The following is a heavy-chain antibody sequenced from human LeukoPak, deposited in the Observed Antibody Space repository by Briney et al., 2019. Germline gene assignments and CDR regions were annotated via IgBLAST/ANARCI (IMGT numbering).Heavy chain of an antibody. CDR2: IYHSGST. CDR3: ARYYYDSSGYYDYFDY. D-gene: IGHD3-22*01. J-gene: IGHJ4*02. V-gene: IGHV4-30-2*01. Sequence: PSETLSLTCAVSGGSISSGGYSWSWIRQPPGKGLEWIGYIYHSGSTYYNPSLKSRVTISVDRFKNQFSLKLSSVTAADTAVYYCARYYYDSSGYYDYFDYWGQGTLVTVSS. CDR1: GGSISSGGYS.